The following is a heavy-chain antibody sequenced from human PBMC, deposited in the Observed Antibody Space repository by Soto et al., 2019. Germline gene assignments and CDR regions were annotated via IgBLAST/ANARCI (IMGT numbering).Heavy chain of an antibody. CDR3: ARYSNPQENYYYYYMDV. CDR1: GGSISSSSYY. Sequence: PSETLSLTCTVSGGSISSSSYYWGWIRQPPGKGLEWIGSIYYSGSTYYNPSLKSRVTISVDTSKNQFSLKLSSVTAADTAVYYCARYSNPQENYYYYYMDVWGKGTTVTVSS. V-gene: IGHV4-39*01. J-gene: IGHJ6*03. D-gene: IGHD4-4*01. CDR2: IYYSGST.